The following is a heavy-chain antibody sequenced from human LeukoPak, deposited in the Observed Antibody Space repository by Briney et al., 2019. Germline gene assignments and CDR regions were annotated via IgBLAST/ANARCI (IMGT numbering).Heavy chain of an antibody. CDR3: ARDPDDRDRGFDF. CDR2: IYHSGST. Sequence: SGTLSLTCAVSGGSISSSNWWSWVRQPPGKGLEWIGEIYHSGSTNYNPSLKSRVTILVDESKNQFSLKLNSLTAADTAVYYCARDPDDRDRGFDFWGQGTLVTVSS. CDR1: GGSISSSNW. D-gene: IGHD3-22*01. J-gene: IGHJ4*02. V-gene: IGHV4-4*02.